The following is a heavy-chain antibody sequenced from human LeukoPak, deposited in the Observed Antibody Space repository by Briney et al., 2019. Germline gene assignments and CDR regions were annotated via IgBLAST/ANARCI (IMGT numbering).Heavy chain of an antibody. D-gene: IGHD3-22*01. J-gene: IGHJ5*02. CDR2: IYYSGST. CDR1: GGSISSYY. CDR3: ARALGRYYYDSSGYP. Sequence: NPSETLSLTCTVSGGSISSYYWSWIRQPPGKGLEWIGYIYYSGSTNYNPSLKSRVTISVDKSKNQFSLKLSSVTAADTAVYYCARALGRYYYDSSGYPWGQGTLVTVSS. V-gene: IGHV4-59*12.